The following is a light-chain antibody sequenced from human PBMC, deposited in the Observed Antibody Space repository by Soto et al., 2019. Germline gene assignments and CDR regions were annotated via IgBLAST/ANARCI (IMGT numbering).Light chain of an antibody. CDR1: QDIDNN. CDR3: QQYDDFPYT. J-gene: IGKJ2*01. CDR2: DAS. V-gene: IGKV1-33*01. Sequence: DIQMTQSPSSLSASVGDRVTITCQASQDIDNNLNWYQQRSGKAPKVLIYDASNLKGGVPSRFSGSGSGTDFTFSISSLHPADIATYYCQQYDDFPYTFGQGTKLEI.